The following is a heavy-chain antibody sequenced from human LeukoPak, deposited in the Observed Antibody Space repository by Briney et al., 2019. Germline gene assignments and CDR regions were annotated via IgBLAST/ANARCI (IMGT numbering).Heavy chain of an antibody. CDR1: GFTFSNAW. Sequence: PGGSLRLSCAASGFTFSNAWMSWVRQAPGKGLEWVGRIKSKTDGGTTDYAAPVKGRFTISRDDSKNTLYLQMNSLKTEDTAVYYCTTDQDAIPRWYYFDYWGQGTLVTVSS. CDR2: IKSKTDGGTT. D-gene: IGHD6-13*01. V-gene: IGHV3-15*01. J-gene: IGHJ4*02. CDR3: TTDQDAIPRWYYFDY.